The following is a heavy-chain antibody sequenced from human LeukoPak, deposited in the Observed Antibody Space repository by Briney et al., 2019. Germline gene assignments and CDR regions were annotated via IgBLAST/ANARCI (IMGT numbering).Heavy chain of an antibody. J-gene: IGHJ4*02. CDR3: ARDVGSPDSSGYYTPYYFDY. V-gene: IGHV1-2*02. Sequence: GASVKVSCKASGYTFTGYYMHWVRQAPGQGLEWMGWINPNSGGTNYAQKFQGRVTMTRDTSISTAYMELSRLRSDDTAVYYCARDVGSPDSSGYYTPYYFDYWGQGTLVTVSS. D-gene: IGHD3-22*01. CDR1: GYTFTGYY. CDR2: INPNSGGT.